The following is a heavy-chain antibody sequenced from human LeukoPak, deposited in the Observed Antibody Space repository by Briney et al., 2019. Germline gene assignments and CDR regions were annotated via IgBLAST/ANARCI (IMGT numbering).Heavy chain of an antibody. Sequence: PGGSLRLSCAASGFTFDDYAKHWVRQAPGKGLEWVSGISWNSGSIGYADSVKGRFTISRDNAKNSLYLQMNSLRAEDTALYYCAKDISPGGGGWYYFDYWGQGTLVTVSS. D-gene: IGHD6-19*01. CDR2: ISWNSGSI. J-gene: IGHJ4*02. CDR3: AKDISPGGGGWYYFDY. V-gene: IGHV3-9*01. CDR1: GFTFDDYA.